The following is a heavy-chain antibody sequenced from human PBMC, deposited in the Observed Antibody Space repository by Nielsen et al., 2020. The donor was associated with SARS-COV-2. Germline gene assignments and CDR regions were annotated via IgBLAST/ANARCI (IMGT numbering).Heavy chain of an antibody. CDR1: GYSISSGYY. Sequence: SETLSLTCTVSGYSISSGYYWGWIRQPPGKGLEWIASIYHSGNTYYNPSLKSRVTISIDTSKKQFSLNLSSVTAADTAVYYCARDRTLSYCTNGVCSAHWFDPWGQGTLVTVSS. CDR3: ARDRTLSYCTNGVCSAHWFDP. D-gene: IGHD2-8*01. J-gene: IGHJ5*02. CDR2: IYHSGNT. V-gene: IGHV4-38-2*02.